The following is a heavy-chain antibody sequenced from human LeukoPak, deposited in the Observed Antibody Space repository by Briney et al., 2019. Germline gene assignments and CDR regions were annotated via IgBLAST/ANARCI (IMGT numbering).Heavy chain of an antibody. CDR3: ARDGVVDSSGWYVDY. J-gene: IGHJ4*02. CDR1: GFTFSNYE. CDR2: ITTSGGIK. D-gene: IGHD6-19*01. Sequence: GGSLRLSCATSGFTFSNYEMNWVRPTPGRGGEWVSYITTSGGIKSYADSVKGRFTISRDNAKNSVYLQIKSLRAEDTAVYYCARDGVVDSSGWYVDYWGQGTLVTVSS. V-gene: IGHV3-48*03.